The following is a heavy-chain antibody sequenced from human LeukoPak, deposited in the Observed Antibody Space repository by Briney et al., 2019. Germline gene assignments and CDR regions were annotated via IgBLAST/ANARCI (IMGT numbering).Heavy chain of an antibody. Sequence: PGGSLRLSCAASGFTFDDYGMSWVRQAPGKGLEWVSGINWNGGSTGYADSVKGRSTISRDNAKNSLYLQMNSLRAEDTAVYYCARAKFSGSYGDAFDIWGQGTMVTVSS. D-gene: IGHD1-26*01. CDR1: GFTFDDYG. CDR2: INWNGGST. J-gene: IGHJ3*02. V-gene: IGHV3-20*04. CDR3: ARAKFSGSYGDAFDI.